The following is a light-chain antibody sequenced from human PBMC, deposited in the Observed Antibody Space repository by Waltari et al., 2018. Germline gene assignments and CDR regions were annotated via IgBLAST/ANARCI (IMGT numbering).Light chain of an antibody. V-gene: IGKV2-28*01. J-gene: IGKJ1*01. CDR3: MQAIQNPHT. CDR2: VGS. Sequence: DIVMTQSPLSLPVTPGEPASISCRSSESLLRRNGYNYLDWYVQKPVQSPQLMHYVGSKRASGVPNRISSSGASNDSILKSSRVEAEYVAFYCWMQAIQNPHTFGQGTKVEIK. CDR1: ESLLRRNGYNY.